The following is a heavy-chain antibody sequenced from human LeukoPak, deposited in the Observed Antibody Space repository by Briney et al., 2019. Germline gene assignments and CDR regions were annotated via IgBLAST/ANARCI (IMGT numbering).Heavy chain of an antibody. CDR1: GFTFSSYA. J-gene: IGHJ4*02. CDR2: ISGSGDTT. Sequence: GGSLRLSCAASGFTFSSYAMTWVRQAPGKGLEWVSAISGSGDTTYYANSVKGRFTISRDNSKNTLYLQMNSLRAEDTAVYYCAKDRSYYFDHWGQGTLVTVSS. CDR3: AKDRSYYFDH. D-gene: IGHD1-26*01. V-gene: IGHV3-23*01.